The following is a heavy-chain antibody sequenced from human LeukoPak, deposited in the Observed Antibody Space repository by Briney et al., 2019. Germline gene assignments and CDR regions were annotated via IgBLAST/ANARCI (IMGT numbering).Heavy chain of an antibody. CDR3: ARERAGAVDY. J-gene: IGHJ4*02. CDR1: GYSITSDYY. CDR2: IYHSGST. D-gene: IGHD1-26*01. V-gene: IGHV4-38-2*02. Sequence: SETLSLTCAVSGYSITSDYYSGWIRQPPGKGLEWIGTIYHSGSTFYSPSLKSRLTISVDTSKNQFSLNLNSVTAADTAVYYCARERAGAVDYWGQGTLVTVSS.